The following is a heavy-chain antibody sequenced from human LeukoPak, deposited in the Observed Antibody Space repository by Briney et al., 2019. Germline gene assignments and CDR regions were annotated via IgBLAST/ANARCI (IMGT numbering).Heavy chain of an antibody. CDR3: ARENDFLPASFDY. J-gene: IGHJ4*02. D-gene: IGHD3-3*01. Sequence: GGSLRLSCAASGFTFSSYWMHWVRHAPGKGLVWVSRINSDGSSTSYADSVKGRFTISRDNAKNTLYLQMNSLRAEDTAVYYCARENDFLPASFDYWGQGTLVTVSS. CDR1: GFTFSSYW. V-gene: IGHV3-74*01. CDR2: INSDGSST.